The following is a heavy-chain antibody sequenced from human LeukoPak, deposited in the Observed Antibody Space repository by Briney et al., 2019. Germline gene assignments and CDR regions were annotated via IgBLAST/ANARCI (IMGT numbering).Heavy chain of an antibody. CDR3: AKDLGSTGYSYGSCFDY. V-gene: IGHV3-23*01. J-gene: IGHJ4*02. CDR2: ISGSGGST. CDR1: GFTFSSYV. Sequence: GGSLRLSCAASGFTFSSYVMSWVRQAPGKGLEWVSAISGSGGSTYYADSVKGRFTISRDNSKNTLYLQMNSLRAEDTAVYYCAKDLGSTGYSYGSCFDYWGQGTLVTVSS. D-gene: IGHD5-18*01.